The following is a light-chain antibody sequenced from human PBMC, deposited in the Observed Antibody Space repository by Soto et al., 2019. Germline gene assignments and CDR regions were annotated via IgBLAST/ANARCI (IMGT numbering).Light chain of an antibody. CDR2: AAS. J-gene: IGKJ4*01. CDR3: QHYTNWPLT. Sequence: EIVLTQSPGTLSLSPGERATLSCRASQSVSSNLAWYQQKPGQAPRLLIYAASTRATGIPARFSGSGSGTEFTLTISSLQSEDFAVYYCQHYTNWPLTFGGGTKVDIK. CDR1: QSVSSN. V-gene: IGKV3-15*01.